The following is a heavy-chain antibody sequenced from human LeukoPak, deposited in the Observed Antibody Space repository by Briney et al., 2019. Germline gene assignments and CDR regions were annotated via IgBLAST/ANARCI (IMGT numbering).Heavy chain of an antibody. V-gene: IGHV3-74*01. Sequence: GGSLRLSCAASGFSFSSTWMHWVRQVPGKGLVWVSRINSDGSTIYADSVKGRFTISRDNSKNTIYLQMNSLGAEDTAKYYCAKRSSTSSGYFDFWGRGTLVTVSS. J-gene: IGHJ4*02. CDR2: INSDGST. CDR1: GFSFSSTW. CDR3: AKRSSTSSGYFDF. D-gene: IGHD3-22*01.